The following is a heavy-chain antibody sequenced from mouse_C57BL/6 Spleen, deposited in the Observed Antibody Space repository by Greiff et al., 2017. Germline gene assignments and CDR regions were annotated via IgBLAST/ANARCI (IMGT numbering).Heavy chain of an antibody. D-gene: IGHD1-1*01. Sequence: VHVKQSGPELVKPGASVKIPCKASGYTFTDYNMDWVKQSHGKSLEWIGDINPNNGGTIYNQKFKGKATLTVDKSSSTAYMELRSLTSEDTAVDYCARSYYGSSYWYFDVWGTGTTVTVSS. V-gene: IGHV1-18*01. CDR2: INPNNGGT. CDR1: GYTFTDYN. J-gene: IGHJ1*03. CDR3: ARSYYGSSYWYFDV.